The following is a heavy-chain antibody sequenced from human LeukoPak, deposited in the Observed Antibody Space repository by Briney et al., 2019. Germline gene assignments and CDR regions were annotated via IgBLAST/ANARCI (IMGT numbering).Heavy chain of an antibody. CDR3: ARSNHADDF. Sequence: PGGSLRLSCAASGFTFSDYWMHWVRQVPGKGLVWVSRINTRGSSTTYAESVKGRFTISRDNAKNTLYLQMDSLRAEDTGVYYCARSNHADDFWGQGTLVTVSS. V-gene: IGHV3-74*03. CDR1: GFTFSDYW. J-gene: IGHJ4*02. D-gene: IGHD1-14*01. CDR2: INTRGSST.